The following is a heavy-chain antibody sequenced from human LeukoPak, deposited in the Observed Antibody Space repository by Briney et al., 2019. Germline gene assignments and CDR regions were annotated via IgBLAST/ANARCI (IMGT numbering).Heavy chain of an antibody. V-gene: IGHV1-2*02. J-gene: IGHJ4*02. Sequence: ASVKVSCKASGYTFTGYYMHWVRQAPGQGLEWMGWINPNSGGTNYAQKFQGRVTMTRDTSISTAYMELSRLRSDDTAVYYSARISTYYDFWSGYLPHDFDYWGQGTLVTVSS. CDR2: INPNSGGT. CDR3: ARISTYYDFWSGYLPHDFDY. CDR1: GYTFTGYY. D-gene: IGHD3-3*01.